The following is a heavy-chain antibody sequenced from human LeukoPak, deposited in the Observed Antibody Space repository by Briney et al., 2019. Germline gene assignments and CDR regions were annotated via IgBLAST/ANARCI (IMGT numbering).Heavy chain of an antibody. Sequence: SETLSLTCTVSGGSISSYYWSWIRQPPGKGLEWIGYIYYSGSTNYNPSLKSRVTISVDTSKNQFSLKLSPVTAADTAVYYCARGYYYYGMDVWGQGTTVTVSS. CDR2: IYYSGST. CDR3: ARGYYYYGMDV. V-gene: IGHV4-59*01. CDR1: GGSISSYY. J-gene: IGHJ6*02.